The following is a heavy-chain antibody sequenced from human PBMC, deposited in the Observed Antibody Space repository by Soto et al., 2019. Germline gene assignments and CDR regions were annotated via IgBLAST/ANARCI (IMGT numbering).Heavy chain of an antibody. J-gene: IGHJ6*03. D-gene: IGHD6-13*01. CDR3: ATGAAADYYYYYYMDV. CDR2: FDPEDGET. Sequence: ASVKVSCKVSGYTLTELSMHWVRQAPGKGLEWMGGFDPEDGETIYAQKFQGRVTMTEDTSTDTAYMELSSLRSEDTAVYYCATGAAADYYYYYYMDVWGKGTTVTVSS. CDR1: GYTLTELS. V-gene: IGHV1-24*01.